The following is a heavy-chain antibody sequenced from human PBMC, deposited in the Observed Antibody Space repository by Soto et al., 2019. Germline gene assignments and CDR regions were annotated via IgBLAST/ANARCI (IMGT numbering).Heavy chain of an antibody. D-gene: IGHD6-13*01. CDR3: ATDGAAGAVMGV. CDR2: ISSGGEYL. J-gene: IGHJ6*02. V-gene: IGHV3-21*01. CDR1: GLTFSTYG. Sequence: EVQLVESGGGLVKPGGSMRLSCAASGLTFSTYGMNWVRQAPGKGLEWVSSISSGGEYLDYADSVKGRLTISGDNAKNSLYMQLDSLRVEDTAVYYFATDGAAGAVMGVWGQWTTVTVSS.